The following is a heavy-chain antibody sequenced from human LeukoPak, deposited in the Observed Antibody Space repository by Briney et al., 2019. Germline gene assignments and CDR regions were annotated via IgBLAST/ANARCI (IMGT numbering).Heavy chain of an antibody. CDR2: ITRTGSSE. D-gene: IGHD1-26*01. J-gene: IGHJ4*02. CDR3: TRGSQWELLGSCDY. Sequence: GGSLRLSCAASGFTFSSYSMIWVRQAPGKGLEWISYITRTGSSEHHADSVKGRFTISRDNAKNSLYLQMNSLRAEDTAVYYCTRGSQWELLGSCDYWGQGTLVTVSS. CDR1: GFTFSSYS. V-gene: IGHV3-48*04.